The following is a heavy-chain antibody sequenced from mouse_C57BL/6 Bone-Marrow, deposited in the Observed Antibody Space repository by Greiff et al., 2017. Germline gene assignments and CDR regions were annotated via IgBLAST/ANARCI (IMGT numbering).Heavy chain of an antibody. D-gene: IGHD4-1*01. CDR3: ASWAYWYFDV. J-gene: IGHJ1*03. Sequence: ESGPGLVKPSQSLSLTCSVTGYSITSGYYWNWIRQFPGNKLEWMGYISYDGSNNYNPSLKNRISITRDTSKNQFFLKLNSVTTEDTATYYCASWAYWYFDVWGTGTTVTVSS. V-gene: IGHV3-6*01. CDR1: GYSITSGYY. CDR2: ISYDGSN.